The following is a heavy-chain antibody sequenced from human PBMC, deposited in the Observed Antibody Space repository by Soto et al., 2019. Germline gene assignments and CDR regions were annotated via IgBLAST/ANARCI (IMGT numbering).Heavy chain of an antibody. CDR3: ARDDRLGATTDY. J-gene: IGHJ4*02. CDR2: IWYDGSNK. D-gene: IGHD1-26*01. CDR1: GFTFSSYG. V-gene: IGHV3-33*01. Sequence: QVQLVESGGGVVQPGRSLRLSCAASGFTFSSYGMHWVRQAPGKGLEWVAVIWYDGSNKYYADSVKGRFTISRDNSKNTLYLQMNSLRAEDTAVYYCARDDRLGATTDYWGQGTLVTVSS.